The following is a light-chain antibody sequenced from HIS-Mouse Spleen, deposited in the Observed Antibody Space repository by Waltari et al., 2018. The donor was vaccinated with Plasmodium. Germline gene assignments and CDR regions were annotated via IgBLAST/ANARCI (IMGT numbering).Light chain of an antibody. CDR3: QQYNNWSFT. CDR1: QSVSSN. Sequence: EIVMTQSPATLSVSPGERATLSCRPSQSVSSNLAWYQQKPGQAPRLLICGASTRATGIPARFSGSGSGTEFTLTISSLQSEDFAVYGCQQYNNWSFTFGPGTKVDIK. V-gene: IGKV3-15*01. J-gene: IGKJ3*01. CDR2: GAS.